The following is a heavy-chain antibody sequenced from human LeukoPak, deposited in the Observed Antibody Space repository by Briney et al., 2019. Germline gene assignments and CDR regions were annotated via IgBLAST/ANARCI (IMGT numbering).Heavy chain of an antibody. V-gene: IGHV1-8*01. CDR1: GYTFTSYD. D-gene: IGHD6-13*01. Sequence: EASVKVSCKASGYTFTSYDINWVRQATGQGLEWMGWMNPNSGNTGYAQKFQGRVTMTRNTSISTAYMELSSLRSEDTAVYYCAILTGSSSWYGLGYYYYYGMDVWGQGTTVTVSS. J-gene: IGHJ6*02. CDR2: MNPNSGNT. CDR3: AILTGSSSWYGLGYYYYYGMDV.